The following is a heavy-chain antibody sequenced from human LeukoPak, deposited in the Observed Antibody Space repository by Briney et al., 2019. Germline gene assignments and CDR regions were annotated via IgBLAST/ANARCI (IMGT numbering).Heavy chain of an antibody. CDR2: INPNSGGT. CDR3: ARRVLLYDILTADSRYYYYCMDV. Sequence: ASVKVSCEASGYTFTASYMHWVRQAPGHRLERMGRINPNSGGTHYAQKFQGRVTLTTDTSTSTAYMELRSLRSDDTAVYYCARRVLLYDILTADSRYYYYCMDVWGRGTTVTISS. V-gene: IGHV1-2*06. J-gene: IGHJ6*03. CDR1: GYTFTASY. D-gene: IGHD3-9*01.